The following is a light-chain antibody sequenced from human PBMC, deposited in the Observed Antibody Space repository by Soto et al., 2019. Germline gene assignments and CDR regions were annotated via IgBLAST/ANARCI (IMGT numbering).Light chain of an antibody. CDR3: QQSYSRPRT. Sequence: DIQMNQSPSSLSASLGDRVTITSRASQSITSYLNWYQQTKGKAPNILIYSAFSLESGVPSRFSGSGSGTDYTLTISSLQPEDFATDFCQQSYSRPRTFGQGTKVDI. V-gene: IGKV1-39*01. CDR1: QSITSY. CDR2: SAF. J-gene: IGKJ1*01.